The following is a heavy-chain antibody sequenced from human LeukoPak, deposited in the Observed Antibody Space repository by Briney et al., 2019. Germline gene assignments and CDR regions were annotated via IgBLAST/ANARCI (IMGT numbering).Heavy chain of an antibody. J-gene: IGHJ1*01. V-gene: IGHV3-9*01. CDR1: GFTFDDYA. Sequence: GGSLRLSCAASGFTFDDYAMHWVRQAPGKGLEWVSGISWNSGSIGYADSVKGRFTISRDNAKNSLFLQMNSLRAEDTAVYYCARDPPSFQHWGQGTLVTVSS. CDR2: ISWNSGSI. CDR3: ARDPPSFQH.